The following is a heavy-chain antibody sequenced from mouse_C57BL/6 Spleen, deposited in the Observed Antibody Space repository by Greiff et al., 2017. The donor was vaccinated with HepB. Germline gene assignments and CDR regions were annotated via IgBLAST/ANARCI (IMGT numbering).Heavy chain of an antibody. D-gene: IGHD1-1*01. V-gene: IGHV5-6*02. CDR2: ISSGGSYT. Sequence: EVKLVESGGDLVKPGGSLKLSCAASGFTFSSYGMSWVRQTPDKRLEWVATISSGGSYTYYPDSVKGRFTISRDNAKNTLYLQMSSLKSEDTAMYYCARQRPTGYFDVWGTGTTVTVSS. CDR1: GFTFSSYG. J-gene: IGHJ1*03. CDR3: ARQRPTGYFDV.